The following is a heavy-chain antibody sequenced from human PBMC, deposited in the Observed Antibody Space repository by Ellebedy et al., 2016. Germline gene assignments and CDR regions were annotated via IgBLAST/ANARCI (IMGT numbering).Heavy chain of an antibody. D-gene: IGHD6-19*01. CDR1: GFTFRVYA. V-gene: IGHV3-7*01. CDR3: ARDGSGFSVF. Sequence: GESLKISCAASGFTFRVYAMSWVRQAPGKGLEWVANISPDGSETHHIDSVWGGCSLTRDNARNSLFLQMDSLSAEDTAVYFCARDGSGFSVFWGRGTLVTVSS. J-gene: IGHJ4*02. CDR2: ISPDGSET.